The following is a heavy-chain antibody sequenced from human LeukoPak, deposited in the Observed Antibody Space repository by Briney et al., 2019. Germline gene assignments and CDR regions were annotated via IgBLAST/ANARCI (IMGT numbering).Heavy chain of an antibody. CDR1: SFAFSSHG. D-gene: IGHD4-23*01. CDR2: ISYDGLDK. CDR3: AKDVAGVDYGGSPYYFDY. Sequence: GGSLRLSCAASSFAFSSHGMHWVRQAPGKGLEWVAVISYDGLDKNYGDSAEGRFTISRDNSKNTLYLQLNSLRSEDTAVYYCAKDVAGVDYGGSPYYFDYWGQGTLVTVSS. V-gene: IGHV3-30*18. J-gene: IGHJ4*02.